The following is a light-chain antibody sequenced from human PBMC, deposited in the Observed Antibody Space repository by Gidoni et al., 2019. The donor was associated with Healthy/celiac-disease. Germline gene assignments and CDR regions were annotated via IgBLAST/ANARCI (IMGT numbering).Light chain of an antibody. CDR2: STS. Sequence: QTVVTQEPSLTVSPXGTVTLTCASSTGAVTGGYYPNWFQQKPGQAPRALMYSTSNKHPWTPARFSGSLLGCKAXXTLSGVQPEDEAEYYCLLYYGGAQLFGGXXKLTVL. CDR3: LLYYGGAQL. CDR1: TGAVTGGYY. J-gene: IGLJ2*01. V-gene: IGLV7-43*01.